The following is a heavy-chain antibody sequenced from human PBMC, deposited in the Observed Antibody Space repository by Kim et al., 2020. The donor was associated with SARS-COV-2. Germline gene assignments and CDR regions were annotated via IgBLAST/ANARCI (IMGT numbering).Heavy chain of an antibody. V-gene: IGHV3-21*01. CDR2: ISSSSSYI. J-gene: IGHJ4*02. Sequence: GGSLRLSCAASGFTFSSYSMNWVRQAPGKGLEWVSSISSSSSYIYYADSVKGRFTISRDNAKNSLYLQMNSLRAEDTAVYYCARGRTYYGSGSPFDYWGQGTLVTVSS. CDR1: GFTFSSYS. D-gene: IGHD3-10*01. CDR3: ARGRTYYGSGSPFDY.